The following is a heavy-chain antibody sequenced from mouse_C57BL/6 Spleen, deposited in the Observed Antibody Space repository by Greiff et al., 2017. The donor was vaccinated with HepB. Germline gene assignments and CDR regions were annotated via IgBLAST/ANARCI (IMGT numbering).Heavy chain of an antibody. V-gene: IGHV1-82*01. D-gene: IGHD4-1*02. CDR1: GYAFSSSW. J-gene: IGHJ2*01. CDR3: ARGQLGPFDY. CDR2: IYPGDGDT. Sequence: VQVVESGPELVKPGASVKISCKASGYAFSSSWMNWVKQRPGKGLEWIGRIYPGDGDTNYNGKFKGKATLTADKSSSTAYMQLSSLTSEDSAVYCCARGQLGPFDYWGQGTTLTVSS.